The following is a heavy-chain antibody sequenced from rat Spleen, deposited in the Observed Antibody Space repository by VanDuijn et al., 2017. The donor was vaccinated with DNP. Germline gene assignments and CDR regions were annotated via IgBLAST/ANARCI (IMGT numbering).Heavy chain of an antibody. V-gene: IGHV5-22*01. CDR2: ISYDGGST. Sequence: EVQLVESGGGLVQPGRSLKLSCAASGFTFSDYYMAWVRQAPTKGLEWVAYISYDGGSTYYGDSVKGRFTISRDNAKSTLYLQMNSLRSEDMATYYCARQAPTALYAMDAWGHGTSVTVSS. J-gene: IGHJ4*01. CDR1: GFTFSDYY. D-gene: IGHD1-11*01. CDR3: ARQAPTALYAMDA.